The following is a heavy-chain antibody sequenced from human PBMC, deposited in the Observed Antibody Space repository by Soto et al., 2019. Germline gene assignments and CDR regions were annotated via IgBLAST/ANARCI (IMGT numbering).Heavy chain of an antibody. Sequence: SVKVSCNASGYTFTSYYMHWVRQAPGQGLEWMGIINPSGGSTSYAQKFQCRVTMTRDTSTSTVYMELSSLRSEDTAVYYCARVRVAGKGGLDYWGQGTLVTVSS. CDR2: INPSGGST. CDR1: GYTFTSYY. D-gene: IGHD6-19*01. V-gene: IGHV1-46*01. J-gene: IGHJ4*02. CDR3: ARVRVAGKGGLDY.